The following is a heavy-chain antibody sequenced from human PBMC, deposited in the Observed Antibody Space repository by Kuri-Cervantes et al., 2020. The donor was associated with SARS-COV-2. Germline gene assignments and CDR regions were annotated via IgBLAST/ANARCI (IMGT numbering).Heavy chain of an antibody. CDR3: AKDLWFGTLQPYFDY. V-gene: IGHV3-30*02. D-gene: IGHD3-10*01. Sequence: GESLKISCAASGFTFSSYGMHWVRQAPGKGLEWVAFIRYDGSNKYYADSVKGRFTISRDNSKNTLYLQMNSLRAEDTAVYYCAKDLWFGTLQPYFDYWGQGTRVTVSS. CDR1: GFTFSSYG. J-gene: IGHJ4*02. CDR2: IRYDGSNK.